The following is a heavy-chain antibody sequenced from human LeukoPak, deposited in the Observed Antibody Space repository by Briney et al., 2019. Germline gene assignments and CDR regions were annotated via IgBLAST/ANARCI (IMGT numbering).Heavy chain of an antibody. V-gene: IGHV4-59*01. J-gene: IGHJ6*03. CDR3: ASSEGAYYDFWSGYTYYMDV. Sequence: PSETLSLTCTVSSASITSYYWSWIRQPPGKGLEWIGQIYYSGSTNYNPSLKSRVTISVDTSKNQFSLKLSSVTAADTAVYYCASSEGAYYDFWSGYTYYMDVWGKGTTVTVSS. D-gene: IGHD3-3*01. CDR2: IYYSGST. CDR1: SASITSYY.